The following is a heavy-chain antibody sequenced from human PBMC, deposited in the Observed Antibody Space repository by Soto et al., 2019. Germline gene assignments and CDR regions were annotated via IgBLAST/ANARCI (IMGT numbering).Heavy chain of an antibody. D-gene: IGHD3-9*01. V-gene: IGHV4-39*01. Sequence: SETLSLTCTVSGGSISSSSYYWGWIRQPPGKGLEWIGSIYYSGSTYYNPSLKSRVTMSVDTSKNQFSLKLSSVTAADTAVYYCARLPLNYDILTGYPDYWGQGTLVTVSS. CDR1: GGSISSSSYY. CDR3: ARLPLNYDILTGYPDY. J-gene: IGHJ4*02. CDR2: IYYSGST.